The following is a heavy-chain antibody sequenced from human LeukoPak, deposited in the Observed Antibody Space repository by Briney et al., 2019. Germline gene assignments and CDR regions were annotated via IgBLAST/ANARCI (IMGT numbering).Heavy chain of an antibody. D-gene: IGHD2-15*01. CDR2: INPDSGGT. J-gene: IGHJ4*02. CDR1: GYTFTGYY. Sequence: ASVKVSCKASGYTFTGYYMHWVRQAPGQGLEWMGWINPDSGGTNYAQKFQGRVTMTRDTSTSTAYMELSWLRSDDTAVYYCVKLGYCRGTSCYFFDYWGQGTLVTVSA. CDR3: VKLGYCRGTSCYFFDY. V-gene: IGHV1-2*02.